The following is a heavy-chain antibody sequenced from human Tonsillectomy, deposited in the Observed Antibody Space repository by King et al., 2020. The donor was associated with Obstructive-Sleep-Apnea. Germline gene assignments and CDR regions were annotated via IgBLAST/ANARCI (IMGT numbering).Heavy chain of an antibody. Sequence: VQLVESGGGVVQPGRSLRLSCAASGFTFSNYGMHWVRQAPGKGLEWVAVIWYDGSKKYNVDSVKGRFTISRDNSKNTLYLQMNSLRAEDTAVYYCAKDGYCSGTSCQGVDYYGMGVWGQGTTVTVSS. CDR1: GFTFSNYG. CDR3: AKDGYCSGTSCQGVDYYGMGV. D-gene: IGHD2-2*01. V-gene: IGHV3-33*06. CDR2: IWYDGSKK. J-gene: IGHJ6*02.